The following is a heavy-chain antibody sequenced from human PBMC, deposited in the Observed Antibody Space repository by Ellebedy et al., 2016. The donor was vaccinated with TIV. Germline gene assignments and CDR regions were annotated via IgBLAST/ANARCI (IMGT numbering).Heavy chain of an antibody. V-gene: IGHV4-59*01. J-gene: IGHJ4*02. CDR3: ARKRDGSYIDC. Sequence: SETLSLXXTVSGGSISSDYWNWIRQPPGKGLEWIGFIYYSGRTNYNPSLKSRVTISVDTSKNQFSLKLNSVTAADTAVYYCARKRDGSYIDCWGQGTLVTVSS. CDR1: GGSISSDY. CDR2: IYYSGRT. D-gene: IGHD2-15*01.